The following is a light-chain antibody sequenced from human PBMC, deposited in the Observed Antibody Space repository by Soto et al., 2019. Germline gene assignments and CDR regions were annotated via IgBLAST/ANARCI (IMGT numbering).Light chain of an antibody. CDR1: QSVNSSY. V-gene: IGKV3-20*01. J-gene: IGKJ1*01. CDR2: GAS. CDR3: QQCGNSPQT. Sequence: IVLTQSPGTLSLSPGERVTLSCRASQSVNSSYLAWYQHKPGQAPRLLIYGASTRATGIPDRFSGSGSGTDFTLTIARLEPGDFAVYYCQQCGNSPQTFGQGTKVDIK.